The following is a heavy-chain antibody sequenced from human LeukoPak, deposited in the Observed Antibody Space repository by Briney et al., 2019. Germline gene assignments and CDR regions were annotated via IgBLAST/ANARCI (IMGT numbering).Heavy chain of an antibody. D-gene: IGHD3-10*01. CDR1: GGTFSSYA. Sequence: SVKVSCKASGGTFSSYAISWVRQAPGQGLEWMGGIIPIFGTANYAQKFQGRVTITADKSTSTAYIELSSLRSEDTAVYYCAREFYFRFGVRDAFDIWGQGTMVTVSS. J-gene: IGHJ3*02. CDR2: IIPIFGTA. CDR3: AREFYFRFGVRDAFDI. V-gene: IGHV1-69*06.